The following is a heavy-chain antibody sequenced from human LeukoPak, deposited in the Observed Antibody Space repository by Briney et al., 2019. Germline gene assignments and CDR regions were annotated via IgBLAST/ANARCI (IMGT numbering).Heavy chain of an antibody. V-gene: IGHV4-34*01. J-gene: IGHJ6*03. CDR3: ARHRRMVRGVTPHYYYMDV. CDR1: GGSFGGYY. D-gene: IGHD3-10*01. Sequence: SETLSLTCAVYGGSFGGYYWSWIRQPPGKGLEWIGEINHSGSTNYNPSLKSRVTISVDTSKNQFSLKLSSVTAADTAVYYCARHRRMVRGVTPHYYYMDVWGKGTTVTISS. CDR2: INHSGST.